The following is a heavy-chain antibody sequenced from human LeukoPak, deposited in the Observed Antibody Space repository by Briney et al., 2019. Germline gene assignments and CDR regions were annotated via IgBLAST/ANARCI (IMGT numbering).Heavy chain of an antibody. CDR3: GRVDYNGDAVGY. CDR1: GFTFSSYW. D-gene: IGHD2-21*02. Sequence: TGGSPRLSCAASGFTFSSYWMNWVRQAPGKGPEWVANIKQDGGEKSYVDSVRGRFTISRDNAKNSLYLQMNSLRAEDTAVYYCGRVDYNGDAVGYWGQGTLVTVSS. CDR2: IKQDGGEK. J-gene: IGHJ4*02. V-gene: IGHV3-7*04.